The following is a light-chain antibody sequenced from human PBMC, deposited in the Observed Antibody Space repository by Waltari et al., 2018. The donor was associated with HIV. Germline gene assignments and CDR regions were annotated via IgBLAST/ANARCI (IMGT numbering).Light chain of an antibody. J-gene: IGLJ1*01. CDR1: ILRSKS. Sequence: SPELTQSPSVSVSPGQTATITCSGDILRSKSPYWYRQKSGQAPDLLIYDDNKRPSVIPERFSGSRSGTVATLVISAAQLEDDADYYCYSTANDVTHRGVFGPGTTVSVL. CDR2: DDN. CDR3: YSTANDVTHRGV. V-gene: IGLV3-10*01.